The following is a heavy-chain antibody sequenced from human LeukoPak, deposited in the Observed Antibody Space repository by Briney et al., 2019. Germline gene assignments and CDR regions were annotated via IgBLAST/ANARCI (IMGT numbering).Heavy chain of an antibody. CDR3: ARADVNYGDYVWLRSPFDY. J-gene: IGHJ4*02. Sequence: PSETLSLTCTVSGGFINSNNYYWGWIRQPPGKGLEWIGSIYYSGSTYYNPSLKSRVTISVDTSKNQFSLKLTSVTAADTAVYYCARADVNYGDYVWLRSPFDYWGQGTLVTVSS. V-gene: IGHV4-39*07. CDR1: GGFINSNNYY. CDR2: IYYSGST. D-gene: IGHD4-17*01.